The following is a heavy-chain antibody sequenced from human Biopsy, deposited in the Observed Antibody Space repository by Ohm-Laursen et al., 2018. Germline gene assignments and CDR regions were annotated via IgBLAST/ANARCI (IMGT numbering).Heavy chain of an antibody. CDR2: IYPNSGDT. CDR3: ARDLLEWSLPS. D-gene: IGHD3-3*01. J-gene: IGHJ4*02. V-gene: IGHV1-2*02. Sequence: SVKVSCKASGDAFLGYYLHWVRQAPGQGLEWMGSIYPNSGDTDFAQKFQGRVSMTRDTSVSTAHLELSSLRSDDTAIYYCARDLLEWSLPSWGQGTLVTVSS. CDR1: GDAFLGYY.